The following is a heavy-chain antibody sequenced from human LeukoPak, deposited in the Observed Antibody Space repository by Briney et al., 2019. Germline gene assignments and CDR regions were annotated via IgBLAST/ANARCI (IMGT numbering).Heavy chain of an antibody. CDR2: ISWNSGSI. CDR1: GFTFDDYA. V-gene: IGHV3-9*01. D-gene: IGHD3-22*01. J-gene: IGHJ4*02. CDR3: ATQTYDSSGYYYRY. Sequence: GGSLRLSCAASGFTFDDYAMHWVRQAPGKGLEWVSGISWNSGSIGYADSVKGRFTISRDNAKNSLYLQMNSLRAEDTALYYCATQTYDSSGYYYRYWGQGTLVTVSS.